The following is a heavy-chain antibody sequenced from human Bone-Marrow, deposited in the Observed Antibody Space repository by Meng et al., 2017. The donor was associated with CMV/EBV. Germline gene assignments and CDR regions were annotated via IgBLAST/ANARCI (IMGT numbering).Heavy chain of an antibody. Sequence: GESLKISCAASGFTFSSYWMSWVRQAPGKGLEWISYISNDGTAVYYADSVRGRFTISRDNANNSVSLQMNSLRAEDTAVYYCARDGGWWQPLFWFDPWGRGTLVTVSS. D-gene: IGHD4-23*01. V-gene: IGHV3-48*04. CDR2: ISNDGTAV. CDR1: GFTFSSYW. J-gene: IGHJ5*01. CDR3: ARDGGWWQPLFWFDP.